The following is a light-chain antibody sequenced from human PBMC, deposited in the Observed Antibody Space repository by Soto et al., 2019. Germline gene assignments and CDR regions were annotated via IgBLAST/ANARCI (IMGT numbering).Light chain of an antibody. J-gene: IGLJ3*02. Sequence: QSALTQPLSASGSPGQSVTISCTGTSSDVGGHNYVSWYQQHPGKAPKLIIYEVFKRPSGVPDRFSGSRSGNTASLTVSGLQADDEADYYCGSYAGYNNFVFGGGTQLTVL. CDR1: SSDVGGHNY. V-gene: IGLV2-8*01. CDR2: EVF. CDR3: GSYAGYNNFV.